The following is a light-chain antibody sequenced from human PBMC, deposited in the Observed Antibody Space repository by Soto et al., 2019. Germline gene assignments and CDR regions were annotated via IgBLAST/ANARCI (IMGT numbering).Light chain of an antibody. CDR1: SSDVGGYNY. V-gene: IGLV2-14*01. CDR2: DVS. CDR3: SSYTSSNTLV. J-gene: IGLJ1*01. Sequence: QSALTQPASVSGSPGQSITISCTGTSSDVGGYNYVSWYQQHPGKAPKFMIYDVSNRTSGVSNRFSGSKSGNTASLTISGLQADDEADYYCSSYTSSNTLVFGTGTKLTVL.